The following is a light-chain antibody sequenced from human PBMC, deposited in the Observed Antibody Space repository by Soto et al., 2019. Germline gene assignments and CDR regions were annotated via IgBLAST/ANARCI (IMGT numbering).Light chain of an antibody. J-gene: IGLJ2*01. CDR3: SSYAGSSSVV. CDR2: DVS. V-gene: IGLV2-14*03. CDR1: SSDIGGYEY. Sequence: QSVLTQPASVSASPGQSITISSTGTSSDIGGYEYVSWYQHPPGKAPKLIICDVSDRPSGVSHRFSASKSGNTASLTISGLQPEDEADYYCSSYAGSSSVVFGGGTKVTVL.